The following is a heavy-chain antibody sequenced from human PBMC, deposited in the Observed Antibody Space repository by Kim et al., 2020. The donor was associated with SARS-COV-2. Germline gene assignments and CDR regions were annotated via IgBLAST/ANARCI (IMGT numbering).Heavy chain of an antibody. V-gene: IGHV3-23*01. J-gene: IGHJ4*02. CDR1: GFTFSSYA. CDR2: ISGSGGST. D-gene: IGHD3-9*01. CDR3: AKDCIFCNYDILTGYYTNYDY. Sequence: GGSLRLSCAASGFTFSSYAMSWVRQAPGKGLEWVSAISGSGGSTYYADSVKGRFTISRDNSKNTLYLQMNSLRAEDTAVYYCAKDCIFCNYDILTGYYTNYDYWGQGTLVTVSS.